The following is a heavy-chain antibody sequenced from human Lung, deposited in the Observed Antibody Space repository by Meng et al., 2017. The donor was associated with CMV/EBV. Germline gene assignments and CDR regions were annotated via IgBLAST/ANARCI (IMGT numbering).Heavy chain of an antibody. J-gene: IGHJ4*02. CDR2: IRFDGGNK. CDR3: AKEGPSGSYRPAAGCFDY. D-gene: IGHD1-26*01. V-gene: IGHV3-30*02. Sequence: QLQLVESGGGVVQPGGSLRRVCAASGFSFRSYGMHWVRQAPGKGLEWVAFIRFDGGNKEYVDSVKGRFTISRDNSKITLYLQMNSLRTEDTAVYYCAKEGPSGSYRPAAGCFDYWGQGTLVTVDS. CDR1: GFSFRSYG.